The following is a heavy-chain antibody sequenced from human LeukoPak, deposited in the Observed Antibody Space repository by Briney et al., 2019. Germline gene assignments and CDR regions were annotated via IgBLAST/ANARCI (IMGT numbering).Heavy chain of an antibody. J-gene: IGHJ4*02. Sequence: GGSLRLSCAASGFTFSSYWMHWVRQAPGKGLVWVSRINSDGSSTTYADSVKGRFTISRDNAKNTLYLQMNSLRAEDTAVYYCARDDYGDYGVDYWGQGTLVTVSS. CDR2: INSDGSST. CDR1: GFTFSSYW. V-gene: IGHV3-74*01. D-gene: IGHD4-17*01. CDR3: ARDDYGDYGVDY.